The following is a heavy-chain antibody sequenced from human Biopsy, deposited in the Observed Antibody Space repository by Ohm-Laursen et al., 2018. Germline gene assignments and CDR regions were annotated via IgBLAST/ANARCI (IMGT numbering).Heavy chain of an antibody. J-gene: IGHJ3*01. CDR2: RIPYFNTI. CDR3: VGGQRGPPIGVTVPGDAFDL. Sequence: ASVKVSCNASGVTFDTYAFGWVRQAPGQGLEWMGGRIPYFNTIYYARNFQDRAVITADRSARTTDMQLSGLRPDDTAVYYCVGGQRGPPIGVTVPGDAFDLWGPGTMVTVSP. V-gene: IGHV1-69*13. CDR1: GVTFDTYA. D-gene: IGHD2/OR15-2a*01.